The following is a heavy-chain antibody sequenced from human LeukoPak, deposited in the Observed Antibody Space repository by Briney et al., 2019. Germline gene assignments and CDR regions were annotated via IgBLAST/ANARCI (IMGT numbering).Heavy chain of an antibody. J-gene: IGHJ5*02. CDR1: GGTFSSYA. CDR2: IIPIFGTA. CDR3: ARGAHYYDSSGYPNWFDP. D-gene: IGHD3-22*01. Sequence: SVKVSCKASGGTFSSYAISWVRQARGQGLEWMGGIIPIFGTANYAQKFQGRVTITADESTSTAYMELSSLRSEDTAVYYCARGAHYYDSSGYPNWFDPWGQGTLVTVSS. V-gene: IGHV1-69*13.